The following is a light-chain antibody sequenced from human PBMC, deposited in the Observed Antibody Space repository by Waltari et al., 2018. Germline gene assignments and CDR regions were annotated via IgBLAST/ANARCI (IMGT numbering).Light chain of an antibody. Sequence: AIRMTHSPSSLSASTGDRVTITCRASQGISSYLAWYQQKPGKAPKLLIYAASTLQSGVPSRFSGSGSGTDFTLTINCLQSEDFATYYCQQYYSYPPTFGQGTKVEIK. V-gene: IGKV1-8*01. CDR3: QQYYSYPPT. CDR2: AAS. CDR1: QGISSY. J-gene: IGKJ1*01.